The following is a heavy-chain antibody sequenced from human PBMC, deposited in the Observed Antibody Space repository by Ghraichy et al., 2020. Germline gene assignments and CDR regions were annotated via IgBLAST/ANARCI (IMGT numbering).Heavy chain of an antibody. CDR3: ARVDRGVINHNYFDY. Sequence: SETLSLTCAVYGGSFSGYYWSWIRQPPGKGLEWIGEINHSGSTNYNPSLKSRVTISVDTSKNQFSLKLSSVTAADTAVYYCARVDRGVINHNYFDYWGQGTLVTVSS. D-gene: IGHD3-10*01. CDR2: INHSGST. CDR1: GGSFSGYY. V-gene: IGHV4-34*01. J-gene: IGHJ4*02.